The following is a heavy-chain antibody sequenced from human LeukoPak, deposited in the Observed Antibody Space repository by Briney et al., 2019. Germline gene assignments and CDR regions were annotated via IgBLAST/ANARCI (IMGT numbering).Heavy chain of an antibody. D-gene: IGHD2-8*01. J-gene: IGHJ4*02. V-gene: IGHV3-53*01. CDR1: GFTVSSNY. CDR3: ASSTNLFC. Sequence: GGSLRLSCAASGFTVSSNYMSWVRQAPGKGLEWVSVIYSGGSTYYADSVKGRFTISRDNSKNTMFLQMNSLRADDTAVYYCASSTNLFCWGQGTLVAVSS. CDR2: IYSGGST.